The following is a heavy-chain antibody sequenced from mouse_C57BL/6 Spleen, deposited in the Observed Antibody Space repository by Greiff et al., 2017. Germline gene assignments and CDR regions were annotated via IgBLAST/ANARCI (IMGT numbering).Heavy chain of an antibody. CDR1: GYTFTDYE. J-gene: IGHJ4*01. Sequence: QVQLKESGAELVRPGASVTLSCKASGYTFTDYEMHWVKQTPVHGLEWIGAIDPETGGTAYNQKFKGKAILTADKSSSTAYMELRSLTSEDSAVYYCTRFRYYGRSREMDYWGQGTSVPVSS. V-gene: IGHV1-15*01. CDR2: IDPETGGT. D-gene: IGHD1-1*01. CDR3: TRFRYYGRSREMDY.